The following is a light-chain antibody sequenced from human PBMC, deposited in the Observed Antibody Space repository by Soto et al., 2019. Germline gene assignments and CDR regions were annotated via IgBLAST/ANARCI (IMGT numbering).Light chain of an antibody. V-gene: IGLV2-14*01. CDR1: SSDVGGYNS. J-gene: IGLJ3*02. Sequence: QSALTQPASVSGSPGQSITISCTGTSSDVGGYNSVSWYQQHPDKAPKLMIYDVNNRPSGVSNRFSGSKSGNTASLTISGLQAEDEADYYCSSKTSSTTVVFGGGTKLTVL. CDR3: SSKTSSTTVV. CDR2: DVN.